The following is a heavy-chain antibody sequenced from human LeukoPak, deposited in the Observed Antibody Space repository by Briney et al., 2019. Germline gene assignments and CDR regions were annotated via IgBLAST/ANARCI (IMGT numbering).Heavy chain of an antibody. Sequence: GGSLRLSCAASGFTFSSYAMHWVRQAPGKGLEWVAVISYDGSNKYYADSVKGRFTISRDNSKNTLYLQMNSPRAEDTAVYYCAREDDYGDYYFDYWGQGTLVTVSS. V-gene: IGHV3-30-3*01. CDR2: ISYDGSNK. CDR3: AREDDYGDYYFDY. CDR1: GFTFSSYA. D-gene: IGHD4-17*01. J-gene: IGHJ4*02.